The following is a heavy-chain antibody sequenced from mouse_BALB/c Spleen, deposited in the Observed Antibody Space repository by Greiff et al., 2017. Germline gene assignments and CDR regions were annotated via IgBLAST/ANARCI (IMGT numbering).Heavy chain of an antibody. CDR2: INPSSGYT. V-gene: IGHV1-4*02. J-gene: IGHJ1*01. CDR3: ARRDDYLYFDV. CDR1: GYTFTSYT. Sequence: VQLQQSAAELARPGASVKMSCKASGYTFTSYTMHWVKQRPGQGLEWIGYINPSSGYTEYNQKFKDKATLTADKSSSTAYMQLSSLTSEDSAVYYCARRDDYLYFDVWGAGTTVTVSS. D-gene: IGHD2-4*01.